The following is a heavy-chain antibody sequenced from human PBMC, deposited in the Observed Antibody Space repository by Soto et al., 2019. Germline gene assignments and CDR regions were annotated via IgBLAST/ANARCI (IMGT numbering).Heavy chain of an antibody. J-gene: IGHJ5*02. D-gene: IGHD2-15*01. V-gene: IGHV4-59*12. CDR3: ARGRHIVVVVAAITMGNWFDP. CDR1: GGSIRSYC. CDR2: ICNSGTT. Sequence: SETLSLTCTVSGGSIRSYCWTWIRQPPGEGLEWIGCICNSGTTNYNPSLKSRVAISIDSQKSQFSLKLSSVTAADTAVYYCARGRHIVVVVAAITMGNWFDPWGQEPRSPSPQ.